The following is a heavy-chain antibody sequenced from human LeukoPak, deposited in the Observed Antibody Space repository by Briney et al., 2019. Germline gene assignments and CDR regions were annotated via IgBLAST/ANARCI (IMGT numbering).Heavy chain of an antibody. CDR3: AREGRQDYVYFDY. V-gene: IGHV4-59*13. D-gene: IGHD4-17*01. Sequence: PSETLSLTCTVSGDSISSYNGMWTRQPPGKGLEWFGYFNNSGNTNYNPAFKVRVTISVDTSNNQFSLRLSSVTAADTAVYYCAREGRQDYVYFDYWGQGTLVTVSS. CDR2: FNNSGNT. CDR1: GDSISSYN. J-gene: IGHJ4*02.